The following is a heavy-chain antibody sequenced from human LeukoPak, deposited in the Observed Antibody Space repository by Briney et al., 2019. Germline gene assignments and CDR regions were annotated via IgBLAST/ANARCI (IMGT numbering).Heavy chain of an antibody. CDR1: GFTFRSYT. V-gene: IGHV3-21*01. Sequence: GGSLRLSCARPGFTFRSYTMNWVCPAPGERLEWVSPICGRSDYIYYADSAKGRFTISTDHAKNSLYLQMNSLRAEDTAVYYCAREVDYGGYFFDYWGQGTLVTVSS. CDR3: AREVDYGGYFFDY. CDR2: ICGRSDYI. J-gene: IGHJ4*02. D-gene: IGHD4/OR15-4a*01.